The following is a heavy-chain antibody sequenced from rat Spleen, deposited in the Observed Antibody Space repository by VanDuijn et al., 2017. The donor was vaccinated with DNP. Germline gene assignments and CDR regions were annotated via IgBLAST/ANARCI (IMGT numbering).Heavy chain of an antibody. J-gene: IGHJ2*01. CDR3: VRANSGDPFDY. CDR1: GFNFNGFW. CDR2: INMDGNTI. D-gene: IGHD1-1*01. V-gene: IGHV4-2*01. Sequence: EVQLVESGGDLVQPGRSLKLSCAASGFNFNGFWMGWVRQAPGKGLEWIGEINMDGNTINYTPSLKDKFTISRDNGQNTLYLQMSKLRSEDTAIYYCVRANSGDPFDYWGQGVMVTVSS.